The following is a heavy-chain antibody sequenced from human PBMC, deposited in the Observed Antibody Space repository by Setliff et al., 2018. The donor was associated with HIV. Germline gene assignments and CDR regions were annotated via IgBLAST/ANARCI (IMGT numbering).Heavy chain of an antibody. CDR3: ARSRYDSGGYPDAFDI. V-gene: IGHV1-18*01. Sequence: ASVKVSCKASGHTFTIYIMNWVRQAPGQGLEWMGWISAYNGNTKYAQKFQGRVTMTTDTPTSTAYMELRSLRSDDTAVYYCARSRYDSGGYPDAFDIWGQGTMVTVSS. CDR2: ISAYNGNT. CDR1: GHTFTIYI. D-gene: IGHD3-22*01. J-gene: IGHJ3*02.